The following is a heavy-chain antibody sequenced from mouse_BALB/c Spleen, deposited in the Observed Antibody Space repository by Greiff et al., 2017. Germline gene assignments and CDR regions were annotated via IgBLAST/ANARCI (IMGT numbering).Heavy chain of an antibody. D-gene: IGHD2-4*01. J-gene: IGHJ3*01. CDR2: IDPENGDT. CDR1: GFNIKDYY. CDR3: NAFYDYGTGN. Sequence: VQLKQSGAELVRSGASVKLSCTASGFNIKDYYMHWVKQRPEQGLEWIGWIDPENGDTEYAPKFQGKATMTADTSSNTAYLQLSSLTSEDTAVYYCNAFYDYGTGNWGQGTLVTVSA. V-gene: IGHV14-4*02.